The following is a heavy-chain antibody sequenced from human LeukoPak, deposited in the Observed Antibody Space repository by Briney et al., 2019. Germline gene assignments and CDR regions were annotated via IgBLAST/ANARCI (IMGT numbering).Heavy chain of an antibody. CDR3: ARSSGSRYYIDY. Sequence: TSETLSLTCTVSGGSISSYYWSWIRQPPGKGLEWIGYTFYSGTTDYNPALESRATISVDTSKNQFSLKLTSATTADTAVYYCARSSGSRYYIDYWGQGTLVTVSS. D-gene: IGHD1-26*01. J-gene: IGHJ4*02. CDR1: GGSISSYY. V-gene: IGHV4-59*01. CDR2: TFYSGTT.